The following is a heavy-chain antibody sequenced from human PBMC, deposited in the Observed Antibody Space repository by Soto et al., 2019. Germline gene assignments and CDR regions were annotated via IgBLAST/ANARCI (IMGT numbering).Heavy chain of an antibody. CDR3: HYQTRDYGMDV. CDR2: ISSSSSYT. CDR1: GFTFSDYY. Sequence: GGSLRLSCAASGFTFSDYYMSWIRQAPGKGLEWVSYISSSSSYTNYADSVKGRFTISRDNAKNSLYLQMNSLRAEDTAVYYCHYQTRDYGMDVWGQGTTVTVSS. D-gene: IGHD3-10*01. J-gene: IGHJ6*02. V-gene: IGHV3-11*06.